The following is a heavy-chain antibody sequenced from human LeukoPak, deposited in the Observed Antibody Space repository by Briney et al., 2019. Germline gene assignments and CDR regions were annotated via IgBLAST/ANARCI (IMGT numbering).Heavy chain of an antibody. Sequence: KPGGSLRLSCAASGFTFSSYAMSWVRQAPGKGLEWVSSISSSSSYIYYADSVKGRFTISRDNAKNSLYLQMNSLRAEDTAVYYCARVHIAVAGTQTGYWGQGTLVTVSS. V-gene: IGHV3-21*01. CDR3: ARVHIAVAGTQTGY. CDR1: GFTFSSYA. CDR2: ISSSSSYI. D-gene: IGHD6-19*01. J-gene: IGHJ4*02.